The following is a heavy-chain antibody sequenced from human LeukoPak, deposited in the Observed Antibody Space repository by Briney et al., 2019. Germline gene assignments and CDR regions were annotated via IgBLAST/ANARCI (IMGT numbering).Heavy chain of an antibody. Sequence: GGSLRLSCAASGFTFSSYAMHWVRQAPGKGLEYVSAISSNGGSTYYANSVKGRFTISRDNSKNTLYLQMNSLRAEDTAEYYCAKAPSAPYWYFDLWGRGTLVTVSS. J-gene: IGHJ2*01. D-gene: IGHD2-2*01. CDR3: AKAPSAPYWYFDL. CDR1: GFTFSSYA. V-gene: IGHV3-64*01. CDR2: ISSNGGST.